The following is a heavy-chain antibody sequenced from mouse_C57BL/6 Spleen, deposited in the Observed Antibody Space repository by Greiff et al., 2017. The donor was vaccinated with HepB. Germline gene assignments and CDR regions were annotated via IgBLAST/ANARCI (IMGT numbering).Heavy chain of an antibody. CDR3: ARWLLTYAMDY. J-gene: IGHJ4*01. CDR1: GYSITSGYY. V-gene: IGHV3-6*01. D-gene: IGHD2-3*01. CDR2: ISYDGSN. Sequence: EVKLQESGPGLVKPSQSLSLTCSVTGYSITSGYYWNWIRQFPGNKLEWMGYISYDGSNNYNPSLNNRISITRDTSKNQFFLKLNSVTTEDTATYYCARWLLTYAMDYWSQGTSVTVSS.